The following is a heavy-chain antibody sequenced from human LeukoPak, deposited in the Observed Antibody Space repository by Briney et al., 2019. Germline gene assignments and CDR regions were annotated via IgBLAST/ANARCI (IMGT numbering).Heavy chain of an antibody. V-gene: IGHV1-2*02. Sequence: ASVKVSCKASGYTFSGYYMNWVRQAPGQGLEWMGWINPNSGGTIYVEKFQGRVTMTRDMSISTDYMELSSLRSDDTAVYYCARGAEDSSVYYSGLYYWGQGTLVTVSS. CDR1: GYTFSGYY. J-gene: IGHJ4*02. D-gene: IGHD3-22*01. CDR3: ARGAEDSSVYYSGLYY. CDR2: INPNSGGT.